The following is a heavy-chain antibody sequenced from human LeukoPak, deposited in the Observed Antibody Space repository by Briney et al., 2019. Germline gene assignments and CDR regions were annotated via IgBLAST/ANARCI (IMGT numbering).Heavy chain of an antibody. J-gene: IGHJ4*02. D-gene: IGHD3-3*01. CDR1: GGSIRSSYYY. Sequence: SSETLSLTCTVSGGSIRSSYYYWGWIRQPPGKGLEWIGSIYDSGSTYYNPSLKSRVTISVDTSKNQFSLKLSSVTAADTAVYYCARDIFGGARGYWGQGTLVTVSS. V-gene: IGHV4-39*07. CDR3: ARDIFGGARGY. CDR2: IYDSGST.